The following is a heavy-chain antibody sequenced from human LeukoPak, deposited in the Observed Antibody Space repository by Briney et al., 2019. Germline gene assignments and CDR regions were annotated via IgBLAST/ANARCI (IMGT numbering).Heavy chain of an antibody. V-gene: IGHV3-23*01. Sequence: PGGSLRLSCAASGFSFSSYGMSWVRQAPGKGLEWISAITGSGGTTYYADSVEGRFTISRDNSKNTLYLQMNSLRAEDTAVYYCAKLFFPNYWGQGTLVIVSS. J-gene: IGHJ4*02. CDR1: GFSFSSYG. D-gene: IGHD3-3*01. CDR3: AKLFFPNY. CDR2: ITGSGGTT.